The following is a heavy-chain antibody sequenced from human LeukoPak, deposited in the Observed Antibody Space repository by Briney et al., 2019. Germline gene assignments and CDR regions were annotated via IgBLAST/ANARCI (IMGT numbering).Heavy chain of an antibody. J-gene: IGHJ4*02. CDR1: GYTFTSYY. D-gene: IGHD5-18*01. Sequence: GASVKVSCKASGYTFTSYYMHWVRQAPGQGLEWMGIINPSGGSTSYAQKFQGRVTMTRDMSTSTVYMELSSLRSEDTAVYYCARDLSFRWNSYGSAYWGQGTLVTVSS. V-gene: IGHV1-46*01. CDR3: ARDLSFRWNSYGSAY. CDR2: INPSGGST.